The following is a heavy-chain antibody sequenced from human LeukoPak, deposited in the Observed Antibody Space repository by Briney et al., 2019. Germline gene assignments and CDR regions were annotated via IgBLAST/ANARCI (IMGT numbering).Heavy chain of an antibody. V-gene: IGHV3-23*01. CDR2: LIGSGSST. CDR3: ARGALKFGVVPNPPLGD. J-gene: IGHJ4*02. CDR1: GFTFSSYA. D-gene: IGHD3-3*01. Sequence: PGGSLRLSCAASGFTFSSYAMTWVRQAPGKGLEWVSTLIGSGSSTYYADSVKGRFTISRDNSKNTLYVQMNSLRAEDTAVYYCARGALKFGVVPNPPLGDWGQGTLVTVSS.